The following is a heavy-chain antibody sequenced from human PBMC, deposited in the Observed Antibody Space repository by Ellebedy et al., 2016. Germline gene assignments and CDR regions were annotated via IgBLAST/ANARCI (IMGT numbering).Heavy chain of an antibody. CDR2: VHHRGGT. V-gene: IGHV4-59*01. CDR1: AGFINTYY. D-gene: IGHD1-20*01. CDR3: ASLTGTTPFSFFDY. Sequence: SETLSLTXNVSAGFINTYYWSWIRQPPGKGLEWIGFVHHRGGTNYNPSLKSRVTMSVDTSKNQFSLRLTSVTAADTAVYFCASLTGTTPFSFFDYWGQGILVTVSS. J-gene: IGHJ4*02.